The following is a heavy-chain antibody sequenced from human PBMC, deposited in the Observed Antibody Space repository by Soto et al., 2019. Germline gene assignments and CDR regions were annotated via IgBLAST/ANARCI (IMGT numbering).Heavy chain of an antibody. V-gene: IGHV1-46*01. D-gene: IGHD2-21*02. CDR1: GYTFTNNY. Sequence: QVQLVQSGAEVRKPGASVKVSCKASGYTFTNNYIHWVRQAPGQGLEWMGIINPGGGSTNYAQKFQARVSVTRDTSTASVYMELSSLTSEDTAVYYCARVTFCGGDCYSFDYWGQGTLVTVSS. CDR2: INPGGGST. J-gene: IGHJ4*02. CDR3: ARVTFCGGDCYSFDY.